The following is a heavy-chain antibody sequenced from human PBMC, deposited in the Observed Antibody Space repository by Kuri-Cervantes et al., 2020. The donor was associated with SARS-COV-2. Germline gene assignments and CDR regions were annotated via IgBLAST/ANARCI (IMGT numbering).Heavy chain of an antibody. D-gene: IGHD4-23*01. Sequence: GSLRLSCAFYGEVFSGYYWSWIRQPPGKGLEWIGEINHSGSTNYNPSLKSRVTISVDTSKNQFSLKLSSVTAADTAVYYCARDLRNTVVTPNYYYYYYMDVWGKGTTVTVSS. J-gene: IGHJ6*03. V-gene: IGHV4-34*01. CDR3: ARDLRNTVVTPNYYYYYYMDV. CDR2: INHSGST. CDR1: GEVFSGYY.